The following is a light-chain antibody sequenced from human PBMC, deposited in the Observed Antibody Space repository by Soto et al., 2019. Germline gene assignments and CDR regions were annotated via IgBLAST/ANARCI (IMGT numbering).Light chain of an antibody. J-gene: IGLJ1*01. CDR2: GNS. CDR3: QSYDSSLSGFYV. Sequence: QSVLTQPPSVSGAAGQRVTIACTGSSSNIGAGYDVHWYQQLPGTAPKLPIYGNSNRPSGVPDRFSGSKSGTSASLAITGLQAEDEADYYCQSYDSSLSGFYVFGTGTKVTVL. CDR1: SSNIGAGYD. V-gene: IGLV1-40*01.